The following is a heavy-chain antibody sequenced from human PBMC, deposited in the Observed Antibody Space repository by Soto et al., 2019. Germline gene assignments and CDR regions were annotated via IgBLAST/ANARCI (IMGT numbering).Heavy chain of an antibody. V-gene: IGHV3-66*01. D-gene: IGHD4-17*01. CDR3: ARVGYYGGDWYFDL. CDR2: IYSGGST. CDR1: GFTVSSNY. Sequence: EVQLVESGGGLVQPGGSLRLSCAASGFTVSSNYMSWVRQAPGKGLEWVSVIYSGGSTYYADSVKGRFTISRDNSKNTLYLQMNSLRAEDTAVYYCARVGYYGGDWYFDLWGCGTLVTVSS. J-gene: IGHJ2*01.